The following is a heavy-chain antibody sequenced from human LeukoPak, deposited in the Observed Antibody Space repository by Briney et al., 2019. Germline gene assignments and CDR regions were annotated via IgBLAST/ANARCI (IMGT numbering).Heavy chain of an antibody. D-gene: IGHD3-22*01. CDR2: INHRGNT. CDR3: ARSNYYEPYYFDY. Sequence: SETLSLTCAVSGGSFSGYYWTWIRQPPGKDLECIGEINHRGNTNYNPSFKSRVTISVDTSKNQFSLKLSSVTAADTAVYYCARSNYYEPYYFDYWGQGTLVTVSS. J-gene: IGHJ4*02. V-gene: IGHV4-34*01. CDR1: GGSFSGYY.